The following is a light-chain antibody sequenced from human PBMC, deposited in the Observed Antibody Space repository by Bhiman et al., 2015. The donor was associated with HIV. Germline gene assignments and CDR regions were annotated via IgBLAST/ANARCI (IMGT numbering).Light chain of an antibody. Sequence: QSVLTQPPSVSGAPGQRVTISCTGSSSNIGAGYGVHWYQQLPGTAPKLLIFGDSNRPSGVPDRFSGSKSGTSASLAITGLQAEDEADYYCQSYDSSLHVVFGGGTKLTVL. CDR1: SSNIGAGYG. J-gene: IGLJ2*01. CDR2: GDS. V-gene: IGLV1-40*01. CDR3: QSYDSSLHVV.